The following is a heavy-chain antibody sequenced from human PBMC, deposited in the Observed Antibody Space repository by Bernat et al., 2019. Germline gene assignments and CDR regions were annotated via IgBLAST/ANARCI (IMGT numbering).Heavy chain of an antibody. CDR1: GYSVTSYC. Sequence: EVQRVQSGAEVKKPGESLKISCKGSGYSVTSYCTGWVRQMPGKGLEWMGIIYPVNSYTRYSPSFQDQGTTSADKSISAAYLQWSSLKASDTAMYFCGRHDSGCYLDYWGQGTMVTVSS. V-gene: IGHV5-51*01. CDR3: GRHDSGCYLDY. J-gene: IGHJ4*02. CDR2: IYPVNSYT. D-gene: IGHD3-22*01.